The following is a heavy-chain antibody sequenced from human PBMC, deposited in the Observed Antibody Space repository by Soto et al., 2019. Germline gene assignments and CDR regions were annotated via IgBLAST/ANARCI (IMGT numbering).Heavy chain of an antibody. J-gene: IGHJ4*02. CDR2: INVGNGNI. CDR3: ASSSERGH. Sequence: QVQLVQSGAEVKKPGASVKVSCKASGYTFTNYPIHWVRQAPGQGLEWMGWINVGNGNIKYSQKFQGRATMTRDTSASTAYMELSSLGSEDTAEYYCASSSERGHWGQGTLVTVSS. CDR1: GYTFTNYP. V-gene: IGHV1-3*01.